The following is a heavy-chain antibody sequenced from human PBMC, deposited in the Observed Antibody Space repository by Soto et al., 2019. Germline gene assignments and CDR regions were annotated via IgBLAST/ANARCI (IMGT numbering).Heavy chain of an antibody. Sequence: SETLSLTCAVSGGSISSGGYSWSWIRQPPGKGLEWIGYMYYSGSTYYNPSLKSRVTISVDTSKNQFSLKLSSVTAADTAVYYCARAYYDQPFDYWGQGTLVTVS. D-gene: IGHD3-3*01. CDR2: MYYSGST. CDR1: GGSISSGGYS. CDR3: ARAYYDQPFDY. V-gene: IGHV4-31*11. J-gene: IGHJ4*02.